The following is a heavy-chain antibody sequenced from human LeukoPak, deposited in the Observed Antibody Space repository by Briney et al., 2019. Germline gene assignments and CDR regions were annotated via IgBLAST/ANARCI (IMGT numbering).Heavy chain of an antibody. CDR2: IYTIRST. CDR1: GGPISSYS. V-gene: IGHV4-4*07. Sequence: SETLSLTCTVSGGPISSYSWSWIRQPGGKGLEWIGRIYTIRSTSYNPSLQSRVTISVDKSTNHISSNLTSVPSADTAVSYFTREDYDFWSSLLNWFDPWGQGTMVTVSS. D-gene: IGHD3-3*01. J-gene: IGHJ5*02. CDR3: TREDYDFWSSLLNWFDP.